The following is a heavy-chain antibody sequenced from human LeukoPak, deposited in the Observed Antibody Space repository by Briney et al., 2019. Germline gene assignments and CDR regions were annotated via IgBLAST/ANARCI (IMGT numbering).Heavy chain of an antibody. D-gene: IGHD3-22*01. V-gene: IGHV3-21*06. Sequence: PGGSLRLSCAASGFTFSSYLMNWVRQAPGKGLEWVSSISSSSSFIFYADSVKGRFTISRDNSKNSLYLRMNSLRAEDSAVYYCARDQLNYYDSSGSDYWGQGTLVTVSS. CDR3: ARDQLNYYDSSGSDY. J-gene: IGHJ4*02. CDR1: GFTFSSYL. CDR2: ISSSSSFI.